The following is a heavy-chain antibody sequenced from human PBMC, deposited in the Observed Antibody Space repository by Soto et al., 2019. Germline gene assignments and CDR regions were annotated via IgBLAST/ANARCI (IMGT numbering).Heavy chain of an antibody. CDR3: ARGLHIVVVTAIPTQLDY. CDR1: GFTFSSYA. D-gene: IGHD2-21*02. Sequence: QVQLVESGGGGVQPGRSLRLSCAAPGFTFSSYAMHWVRQAPGKGLEWVAVISYDGSNKYNADSVKGRFTISRDNSKNTLYLQMNSLRAEDTAVYYCARGLHIVVVTAIPTQLDYWGQGTLVTVSS. CDR2: ISYDGSNK. V-gene: IGHV3-30-3*01. J-gene: IGHJ4*02.